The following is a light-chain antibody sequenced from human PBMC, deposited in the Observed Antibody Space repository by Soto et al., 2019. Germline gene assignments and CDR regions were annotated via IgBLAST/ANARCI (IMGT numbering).Light chain of an antibody. V-gene: IGKV3-15*01. Sequence: EVVMTQSPATLSVSPGERATLSCRASQSVRRNLVWYQQKPGQATRLLIYDASTRATGIPRRFSRSGSETECTLFISSLHSENFALKFCHECNNWPNTFGHRTNLEIK. J-gene: IGKJ2*01. CDR1: QSVRRN. CDR2: DAS. CDR3: HECNNWPNT.